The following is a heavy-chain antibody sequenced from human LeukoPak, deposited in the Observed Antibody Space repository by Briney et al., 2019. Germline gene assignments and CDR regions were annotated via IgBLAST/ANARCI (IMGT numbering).Heavy chain of an antibody. V-gene: IGHV4-38-2*02. CDR2: IYHSGHT. J-gene: IGHJ4*02. Sequence: SETLSLTCTVSGYSISSGYYWGWIRQPPGKGLEWIANIYHSGHTYYNPSLKSRVTISIDTSKNQFSLKLSSVTATDTAVYYCARASHSSSWCDYWGQGTLVTVSS. CDR1: GYSISSGYY. D-gene: IGHD6-13*01. CDR3: ARASHSSSWCDY.